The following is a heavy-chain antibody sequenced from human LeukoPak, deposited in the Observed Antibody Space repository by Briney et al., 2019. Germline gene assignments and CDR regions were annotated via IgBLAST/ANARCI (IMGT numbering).Heavy chain of an antibody. CDR1: GGSFSGYY. CDR2: INHSGST. J-gene: IGHJ4*02. V-gene: IGHV4-34*01. CDR3: ARNSNIGLAY. Sequence: SETLSLTCAVYGGSFSGYYWNWIRQPPGKGLEWIGEINHSGSTNYNPFLKSRVTISVDTSKNQFSLKLSSVTAADTAVYYCARNSNIGLAYWGQGNLVTVSS. D-gene: IGHD2-8*01.